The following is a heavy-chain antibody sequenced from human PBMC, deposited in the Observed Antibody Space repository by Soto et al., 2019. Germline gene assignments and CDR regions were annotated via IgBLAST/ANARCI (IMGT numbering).Heavy chain of an antibody. CDR3: TTTWYYDFWSGYDPGAFDI. CDR1: GFMFSDFA. D-gene: IGHD3-3*01. CDR2: IKSKTDGGTT. J-gene: IGHJ3*02. Sequence: GGSLRLSCAASGFMFSDFAMTWVRQVPGKGLEWVGRIKSKTDGGTTDYAAPVKGRFTISRDDSKNTLYLQMNSLKTEDTAVYYCTTTWYYDFWSGYDPGAFDIWGQGTMVTVSS. V-gene: IGHV3-15*01.